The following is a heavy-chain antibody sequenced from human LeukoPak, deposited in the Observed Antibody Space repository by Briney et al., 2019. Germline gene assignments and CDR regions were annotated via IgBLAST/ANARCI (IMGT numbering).Heavy chain of an antibody. J-gene: IGHJ4*02. D-gene: IGHD3-9*01. V-gene: IGHV3-43*01. CDR3: AKAFDILTGPPDD. CDR2: ISWDGSDT. CDR1: GFSFDDYS. Sequence: PGGCLRLACAASGFSFDDYSIGSVRQAPGKGLGWVLHISWDGSDTYYAAYVKGRFTISRDNSKNSLYLQMNSLRNEDSALYYCAKAFDILTGPPDDGGQGTLVTVSS.